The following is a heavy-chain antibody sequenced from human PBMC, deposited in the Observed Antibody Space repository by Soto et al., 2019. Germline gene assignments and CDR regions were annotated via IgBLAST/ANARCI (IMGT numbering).Heavy chain of an antibody. Sequence: PSETLSLTCAVYGGSFSGYYWSWIRQPPGKGLEWIGEINHSVSTNYNPSLKSRVTISVDTSKNQFSLKLSSVTAADTAVYYCASLSLAGYYIDYWGQGTLVTVSS. CDR2: INHSVST. D-gene: IGHD3-9*01. V-gene: IGHV4-34*01. CDR3: ASLSLAGYYIDY. CDR1: GGSFSGYY. J-gene: IGHJ4*02.